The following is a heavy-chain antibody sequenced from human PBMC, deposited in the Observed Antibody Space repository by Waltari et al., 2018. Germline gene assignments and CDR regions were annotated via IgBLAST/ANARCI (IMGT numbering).Heavy chain of an antibody. CDR2: IYYSGVT. CDR3: ARDGAAARPNDD. D-gene: IGHD6-6*01. V-gene: IGHV4-39*07. J-gene: IGHJ4*02. Sequence: QLQLQESGPGLVKPSETLSLTCTVSGGSISSSSYYWGWIRQPPGKGLAWIGSIYYSGVTYSNPPLKSRVTISVDTSKNQFSLKLSSVTAADTAVYYCARDGAAARPNDDWGQGTLVTVSS. CDR1: GGSISSSSYY.